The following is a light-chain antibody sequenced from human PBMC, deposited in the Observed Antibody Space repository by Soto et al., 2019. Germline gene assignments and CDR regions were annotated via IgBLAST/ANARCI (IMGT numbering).Light chain of an antibody. Sequence: EIVMTQSPATLSVSPGERATLSCRASQSVSSNLAWYQQKPGQAPRLLIYGASTRATGFPARFSASGSGTEFPLTISSLQSEDFAVYYCQQFNNWPLTFGGGTKVEIK. CDR1: QSVSSN. CDR3: QQFNNWPLT. CDR2: GAS. V-gene: IGKV3-15*01. J-gene: IGKJ4*01.